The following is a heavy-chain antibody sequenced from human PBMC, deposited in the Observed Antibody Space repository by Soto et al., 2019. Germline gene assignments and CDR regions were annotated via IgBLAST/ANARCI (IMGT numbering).Heavy chain of an antibody. CDR1: GFTFSNFE. Sequence: GGSLRLSCAASGFTFSNFEMHWVRQAPGKGLEWVSYINTAGSTTYYAESVKGRFTISRDNARNSLFLQMNSLRAEDTAVYYCARTECSSPDCLTAYYSYGLDVWGQGSTVTVSS. CDR2: INTAGSTT. J-gene: IGHJ6*02. D-gene: IGHD3-9*01. CDR3: ARTECSSPDCLTAYYSYGLDV. V-gene: IGHV3-48*03.